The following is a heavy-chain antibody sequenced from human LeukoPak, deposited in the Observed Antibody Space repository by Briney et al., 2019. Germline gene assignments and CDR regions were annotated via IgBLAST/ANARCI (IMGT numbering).Heavy chain of an antibody. CDR2: INHGGST. CDR3: ARGRYVTTRGGAAAGFLDY. V-gene: IGHV4-34*01. CDR1: GGSFSGYY. D-gene: IGHD6-13*01. J-gene: IGHJ4*02. Sequence: SETLSLTCAVYGGSFSGYYWNWIRQPPGKGLEWIGEINHGGSTNYNPSLKSRVTISVDTSQNQFSLRLSSVTAAGTAVYYCARGRYVTTRGGAAAGFLDYWGQGTLVTVSS.